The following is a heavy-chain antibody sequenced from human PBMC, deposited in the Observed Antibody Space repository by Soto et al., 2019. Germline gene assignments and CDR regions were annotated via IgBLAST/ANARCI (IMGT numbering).Heavy chain of an antibody. J-gene: IGHJ4*02. V-gene: IGHV3-30*18. Sequence: PGGSLRLSCQASGFNFDNYGMHWVRQAPGKGLEWVAVITYDGSFQYYADFVKGRFTISRDNSKNTLSLHLNTLKPEDTAVYHCAKDRVGGTFYTPLGFWGQGTLVTVSS. CDR3: AKDRVGGTFYTPLGF. CDR2: ITYDGSFQ. CDR1: GFNFDNYG. D-gene: IGHD1-7*01.